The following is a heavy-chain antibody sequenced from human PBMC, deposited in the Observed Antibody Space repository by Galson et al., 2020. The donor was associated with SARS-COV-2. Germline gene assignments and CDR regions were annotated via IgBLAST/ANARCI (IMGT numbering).Heavy chain of an antibody. Sequence: SETLYLTCTVSGGSISGYYWSWIRQPPGKGLELIGYIFSSGSTNYNPSLKSRVTISVDTSKNQFSLRLSSVTAADTAVYYWARGFGESWGQGTLVTVSS. D-gene: IGHD3-10*01. CDR2: IFSSGST. V-gene: IGHV4-59*01. J-gene: IGHJ4*02. CDR1: GGSISGYY. CDR3: ARGFGES.